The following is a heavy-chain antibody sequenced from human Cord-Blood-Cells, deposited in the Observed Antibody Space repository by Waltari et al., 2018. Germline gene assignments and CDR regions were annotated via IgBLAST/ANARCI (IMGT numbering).Heavy chain of an antibody. Sequence: EVQLVESGGGLVKPGGSLRLSCAASGFTFSSYSMNWVRQAPGKGRDWVASISSSSSYIYYADSVKGRFTISRDNAKNSLYLQMNSLRAEDTAVYYCARVPELGNWFDPWGQGTLVTVSS. CDR3: ARVPELGNWFDP. CDR1: GFTFSSYS. D-gene: IGHD7-27*01. V-gene: IGHV3-21*01. CDR2: ISSSSSYI. J-gene: IGHJ5*02.